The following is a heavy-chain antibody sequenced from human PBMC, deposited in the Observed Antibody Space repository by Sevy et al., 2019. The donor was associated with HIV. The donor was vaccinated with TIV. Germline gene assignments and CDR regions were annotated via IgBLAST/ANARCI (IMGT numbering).Heavy chain of an antibody. CDR3: LRSGGAYDNGFDP. CDR1: GFTFSSYD. CDR2: ISSSGSTI. V-gene: IGHV3-48*03. J-gene: IGHJ5*02. D-gene: IGHD3-22*01. Sequence: GGSLRLSCAASGFTFSSYDMNWVRQAPGKGLEWVSKISSSGSTISYGDSVKGRFTISRDNAKNSLNLQMNSLRAEDRAGDYCLRSGGAYDNGFDPWGQGTLVTVSS.